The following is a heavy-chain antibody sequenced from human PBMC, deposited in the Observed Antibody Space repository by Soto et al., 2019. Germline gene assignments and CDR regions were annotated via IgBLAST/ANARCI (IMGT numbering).Heavy chain of an antibody. D-gene: IGHD3-10*01. CDR3: ATTRGLAVGGSFDY. Sequence: SETLSLTCLVSGGSITRRRSGWAWIRQPPGQGLEWGGTFYDENTCHNPALRRRITIAVATSKNQISLKLNSDAAADTAFYYCATTRGLAVGGSFDYWGQGMLVTVSS. CDR1: GGSITRRRSG. CDR2: FYDENT. V-gene: IGHV4-39*01. J-gene: IGHJ4*02.